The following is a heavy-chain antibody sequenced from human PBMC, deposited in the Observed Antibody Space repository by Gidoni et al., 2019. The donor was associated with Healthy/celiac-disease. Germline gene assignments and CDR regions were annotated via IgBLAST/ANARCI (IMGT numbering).Heavy chain of an antibody. V-gene: IGHV3-30-3*01. CDR3: ARDFSLYDYYDSSGDGSLHFDY. D-gene: IGHD3-22*01. J-gene: IGHJ4*02. Sequence: QVQLVESGGGVVQPGRSLRLSCAASGFTFSSYAMHWVRQAPGKGLEWVAVISYDGSNKYYADSVKGRFTISRDNSKNTLYLQMNSLRAEDTAVYYCARDFSLYDYYDSSGDGSLHFDYWGQGTLVTVSS. CDR1: GFTFSSYA. CDR2: ISYDGSNK.